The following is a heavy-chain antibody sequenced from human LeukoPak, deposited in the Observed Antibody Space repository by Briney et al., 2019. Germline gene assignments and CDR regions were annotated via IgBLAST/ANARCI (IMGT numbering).Heavy chain of an antibody. Sequence: RAGGSLRLSCAASGFTFSSYAMSWVRQATGKGLEWVSNINWNGNYIGYADSVRGRFTISRDNARNSVYLQMNSLRAEDTALYYCARGLMGGYPYFDYWGQGTLVTVSS. J-gene: IGHJ4*02. CDR1: GFTFSSYA. CDR3: ARGLMGGYPYFDY. CDR2: INWNGNYI. V-gene: IGHV3-20*04. D-gene: IGHD3-22*01.